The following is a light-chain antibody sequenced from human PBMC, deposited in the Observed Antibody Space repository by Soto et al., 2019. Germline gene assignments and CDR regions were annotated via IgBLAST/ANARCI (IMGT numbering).Light chain of an antibody. CDR1: QTVSSR. J-gene: IGKJ4*01. CDR2: GAS. Sequence: EIVLTQSPGTLSLSPGERATHSFRASQTVSSRLAWYQQKPGQAPRLLISGASSRATGIPARFSGSGSGTDFTLTISSLEPEDFAVYYCQQRSNWPSFGGGTKVDIK. V-gene: IGKV3-11*01. CDR3: QQRSNWPS.